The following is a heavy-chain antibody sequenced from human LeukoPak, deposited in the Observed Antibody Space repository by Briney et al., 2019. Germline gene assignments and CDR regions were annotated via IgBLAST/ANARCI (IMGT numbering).Heavy chain of an antibody. CDR3: NQGTGIAVAGPDY. D-gene: IGHD6-19*01. V-gene: IGHV4-39*05. Sequence: SETPSLTCTVSGGSISSSSYYWGWIRQPPGKGLEWIGSIYYSGSTYYNPSLKSRVTISVDTSKNQFSLKLSSVTAADTAVYYCNQGTGIAVAGPDYWGQGTLVTVSS. CDR1: GGSISSSSYY. CDR2: IYYSGST. J-gene: IGHJ4*02.